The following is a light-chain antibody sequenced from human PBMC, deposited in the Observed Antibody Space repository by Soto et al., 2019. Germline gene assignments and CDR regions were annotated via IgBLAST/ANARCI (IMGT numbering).Light chain of an antibody. CDR3: QQYGSYPLT. J-gene: IGKJ4*01. CDR2: GAS. V-gene: IGKV3-20*01. CDR1: QSVMSNY. Sequence: EIVLTQSPGTQSLSPGERATLSCSSSQSVMSNYVAWYHQKPGQAPRLLISGASTRAAGIPDRFSGSGSGTDFTLTVSRLEPEDFAVYFCQQYGSYPLTFGGGTKVDIK.